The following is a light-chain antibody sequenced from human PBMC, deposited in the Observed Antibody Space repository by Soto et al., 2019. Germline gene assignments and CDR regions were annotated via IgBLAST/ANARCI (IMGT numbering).Light chain of an antibody. CDR2: GAS. V-gene: IGKV3-20*01. Sequence: EIVLTQSPDTLSLSPGERATLSCRASQSVTSSYLAWYQQKPGQAPRLLLFGASNRATGIPDRFSGGGSGTDFTRTINGLEPEDFAVYSCHRYGDSPRTFGQGTKVEIK. J-gene: IGKJ1*01. CDR3: HRYGDSPRT. CDR1: QSVTSSY.